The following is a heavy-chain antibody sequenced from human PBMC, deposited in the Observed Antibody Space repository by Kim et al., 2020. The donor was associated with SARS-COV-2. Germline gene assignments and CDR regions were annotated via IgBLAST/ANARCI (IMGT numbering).Heavy chain of an antibody. J-gene: IGHJ6*02. CDR3: ARTPIRVVTPEGPYYYYGMDV. CDR1: GFTFSSYA. Sequence: GGSLRLSCAASGFTFSSYAMHWVRQAPGKGLEWVAVISYDGSNKYYADSVKGRFTISRDNSKNTLYLQMNSLRAEDTAVYYCARTPIRVVTPEGPYYYYGMDVWGQGTTVTVSS. D-gene: IGHD2-8*02. CDR2: ISYDGSNK. V-gene: IGHV3-30-3*01.